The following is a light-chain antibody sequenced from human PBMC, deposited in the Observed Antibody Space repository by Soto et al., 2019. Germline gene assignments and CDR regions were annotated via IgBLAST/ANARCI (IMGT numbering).Light chain of an antibody. CDR1: KSVGIY. V-gene: IGKV3-11*01. Sequence: VLTQSPATLSLSAGERATLFCKASKSVGIYMGWFQQKPGKAPRVLIYDATNRSGGVPARFSGSRSGTAFTLTISSLEAEDSAVYYCQQRDIWPPLTFGGGTKLEIK. CDR3: QQRDIWPPLT. CDR2: DAT. J-gene: IGKJ4*01.